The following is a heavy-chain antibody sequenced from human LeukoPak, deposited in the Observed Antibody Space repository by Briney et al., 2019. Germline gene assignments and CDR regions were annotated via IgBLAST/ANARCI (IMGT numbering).Heavy chain of an antibody. CDR2: ISSSSTYI. D-gene: IGHD3-10*01. CDR3: ARFYGSGRDSNFDC. V-gene: IGHV3-21*01. J-gene: IGHJ4*02. CDR1: GFTFSSYS. Sequence: GGSLRLSCAASGFTFSSYSMNWVRQAPGKGLEWVSSISSSSTYIYYADSLKGRFTISRDNAKNSLFLQMNSLRAEDTAVYYCARFYGSGRDSNFDCWGQGTLVTVSS.